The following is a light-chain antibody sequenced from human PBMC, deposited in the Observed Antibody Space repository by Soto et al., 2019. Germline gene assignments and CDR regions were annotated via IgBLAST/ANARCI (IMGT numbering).Light chain of an antibody. J-gene: IGKJ5*01. Sequence: EIVMTQTPLSLSVAPGQPASISCKSSQSLLHITGETFLFWYLQKPGQSPQLPIYEVSTRVSGVPDRFSGSGSGTDFTLEISRVETDDVCIYYCMQSTQLPPTFGQGTRLEIK. CDR2: EVS. CDR1: QSLLHITGETF. CDR3: MQSTQLPPT. V-gene: IGKV2D-29*02.